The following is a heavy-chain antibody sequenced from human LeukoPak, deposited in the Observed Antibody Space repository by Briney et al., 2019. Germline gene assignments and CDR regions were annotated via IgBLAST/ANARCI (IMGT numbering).Heavy chain of an antibody. J-gene: IGHJ4*02. CDR1: GYTFTSYW. Sequence: GESLKISCKGSGYTFTSYWIGWVRQMPEKGLEWMGIIYPGDSDTRYSPSFQGQVTISADKSISTAFLQWRALKASDTAMYYCARPEPSGYDYYIDYWGQGTLVTVSS. D-gene: IGHD5-12*01. CDR2: IYPGDSDT. CDR3: ARPEPSGYDYYIDY. V-gene: IGHV5-51*01.